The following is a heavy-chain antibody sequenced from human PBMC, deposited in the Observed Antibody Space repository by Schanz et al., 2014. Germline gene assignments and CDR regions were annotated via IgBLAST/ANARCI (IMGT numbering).Heavy chain of an antibody. CDR3: ASPSGYSDYGTYFDF. CDR1: GFTFSSYA. CDR2: IYSGIGA. D-gene: IGHD5-12*01. V-gene: IGHV3-66*01. Sequence: EVQLVESGGYLVQPGGSLRLSCSASGFTFSSYAMHWVRQAPGKGLEWVSVIYSGIGAYYADSVKDRFTVSRDNSKNTVYLQMNRLRAEDTAVYYCASPSGYSDYGTYFDFWGQGTLVTDSS. J-gene: IGHJ4*02.